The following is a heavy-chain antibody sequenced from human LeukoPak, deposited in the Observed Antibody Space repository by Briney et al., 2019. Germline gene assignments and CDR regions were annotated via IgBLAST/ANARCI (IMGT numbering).Heavy chain of an antibody. J-gene: IGHJ4*02. CDR2: ISSGGHI. D-gene: IGHD3-22*01. CDR1: GLTFSSYG. CDR3: ARDRDGGNYYYESSGYSH. Sequence: PGESLRRSCAASGLTFSSYGLNWVRQAPGKGLEWVSTISSGGHIYYEDSVKGRFTICRDDAKNSLYLQMNSLRAEDTAVYYCARDRDGGNYYYESSGYSHWGQGILVTVSS. V-gene: IGHV3-21*01.